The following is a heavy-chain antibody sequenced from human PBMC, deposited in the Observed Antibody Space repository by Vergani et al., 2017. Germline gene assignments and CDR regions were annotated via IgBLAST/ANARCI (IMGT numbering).Heavy chain of an antibody. CDR1: GFTFSSYG. CDR3: ARGVGGNYYGSGRGY. V-gene: IGHV3-33*01. Sequence: QVQLVESGGGVVQPGRSLRLSCAASGFTFSSYGMHWVRQAPGKGLEWVAVIWYDGSNKYYADSVKGRFTISRNNSKNTLYLQMNSLRAEDTAVYYCARGVGGNYYGSGRGYWGQGTLVTVSS. CDR2: IWYDGSNK. J-gene: IGHJ4*02. D-gene: IGHD3-10*01.